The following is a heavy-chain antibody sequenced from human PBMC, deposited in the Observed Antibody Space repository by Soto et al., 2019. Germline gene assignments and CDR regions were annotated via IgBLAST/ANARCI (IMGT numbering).Heavy chain of an antibody. D-gene: IGHD1-26*01. V-gene: IGHV4-39*01. CDR2: IDYSGTT. J-gene: IGHJ1*01. CDR1: GGSISSSTYF. Sequence: QLQLQESGPGLVKPSETLSLTCTVSGGSISSSTYFWGWIRQPPGKGLEGIGSIDYSGTTYYNTSLRTRATISVDTSKNQFSLKLSSVTAADTAVYYCARHGYNSGSYSEYFQHWGQGTLVTVSS. CDR3: ARHGYNSGSYSEYFQH.